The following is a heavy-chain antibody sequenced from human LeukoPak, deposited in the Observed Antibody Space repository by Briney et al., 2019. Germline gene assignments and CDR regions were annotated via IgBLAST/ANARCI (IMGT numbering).Heavy chain of an antibody. CDR3: ARGYPGYCSGGSCYGLVDP. CDR2: IYYSGST. CDR1: GGSISSSSYY. V-gene: IGHV4-39*07. J-gene: IGHJ5*02. D-gene: IGHD2-15*01. Sequence: SETLSLTCTVSGGSISSSSYYWGWIRQPPGKGLEWIGSIYYSGSTYYNPSLKSRVTISVDTSKNQFSLKLSSVTAADTAVYYCARGYPGYCSGGSCYGLVDPWGQGTLVTVSS.